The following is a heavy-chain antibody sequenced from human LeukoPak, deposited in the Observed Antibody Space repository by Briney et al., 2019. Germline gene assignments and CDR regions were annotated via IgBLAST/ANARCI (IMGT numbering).Heavy chain of an antibody. Sequence: SDTLSLTCTISGGSISSVGHYWSWIRQHPGKGQEWIGYIYYSGSTYYNPSLKSRVIISVDTSKNQFSLKLTSVTAADTAVYYCAREHSSSSYFDYWGQGTLVTVSS. V-gene: IGHV4-31*03. CDR2: IYYSGST. D-gene: IGHD6-6*01. J-gene: IGHJ4*02. CDR3: AREHSSSSYFDY. CDR1: GGSISSVGHY.